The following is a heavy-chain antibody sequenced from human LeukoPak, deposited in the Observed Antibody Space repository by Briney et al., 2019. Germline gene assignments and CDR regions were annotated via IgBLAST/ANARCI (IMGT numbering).Heavy chain of an antibody. CDR1: GGTFSSYA. CDR2: IIPIFGTA. CDR3: ARESLQCSSCPYYYYYMDV. Sequence: GASVKVSCKASGGTFSSYAISWVRQAPGQGLEWMGGIIPIFGTANYAQKFQGRVTITTDESTSTAYMELSSLRSEDTAVYYCARESLQCSSCPYYYYYMDVWGKGTTVTVSS. J-gene: IGHJ6*03. V-gene: IGHV1-69*05. D-gene: IGHD6-13*01.